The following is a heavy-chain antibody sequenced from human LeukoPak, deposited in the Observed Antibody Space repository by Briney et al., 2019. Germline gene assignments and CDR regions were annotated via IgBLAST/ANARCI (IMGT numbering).Heavy chain of an antibody. CDR1: GFTFNDYA. V-gene: IGHV3-30-3*01. CDR3: ARDQGKGYYYYGMDV. CDR2: ISSDGSNK. J-gene: IGHJ6*02. Sequence: TGVSLRLSCAASGFTFNDYAMHWVRQAPGKGLECVAFISSDGSNKYYADSVRGRFTISRDNSKNTLYVQVNSMRAEDTAVYYCARDQGKGYYYYGMDVWGQGTTVTVSS.